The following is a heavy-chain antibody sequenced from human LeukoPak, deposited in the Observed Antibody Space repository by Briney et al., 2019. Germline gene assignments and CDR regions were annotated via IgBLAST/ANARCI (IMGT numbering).Heavy chain of an antibody. CDR1: GGSISSSSYY. D-gene: IGHD2-2*01. Sequence: PSETLSLTCTVSGGSISSSSYYWGWIRQPPGKGLEWIGRIYTSGSTNYNPSLKSRVTMSVDTSKNQFSLKLSSVTAADTAVYYCARRSTRGGGFDPWGQGTLVTVSS. CDR3: ARRSTRGGGFDP. J-gene: IGHJ5*02. V-gene: IGHV4-61*05. CDR2: IYTSGST.